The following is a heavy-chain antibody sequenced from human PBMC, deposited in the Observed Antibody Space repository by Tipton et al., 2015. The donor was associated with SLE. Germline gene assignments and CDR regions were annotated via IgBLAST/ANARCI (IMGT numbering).Heavy chain of an antibody. CDR1: GVSISSGSYY. CDR2: IYTTGSP. CDR3: ARTLDALDI. V-gene: IGHV4-61*02. J-gene: IGHJ3*02. Sequence: TLPLTCTVSGVSISSGSYYWNWIRQPAGKGLEWIGRIYTTGSPYYNPSLESRVVMSMDKSKNQFSLKLTAVTAADTAVYYCARTLDALDIWGQGTMVTVSS.